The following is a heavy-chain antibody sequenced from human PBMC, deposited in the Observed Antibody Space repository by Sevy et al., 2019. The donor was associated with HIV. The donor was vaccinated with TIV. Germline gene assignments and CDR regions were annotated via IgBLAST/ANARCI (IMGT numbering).Heavy chain of an antibody. D-gene: IGHD3-22*01. CDR2: TYYSGST. V-gene: IGHV4-61*01. CDR1: GGSVSSGSYY. Sequence: SETLSLTCTVSGGSVSSGSYYWSWIRQPPGKGLEWIGYTYYSGSTNYNPSLKSRVTISVDTSKNQFSMKLSSVTAADTAVYYCARDAGGDYYDSSGYNAFDIWGQGTMVTVSS. CDR3: ARDAGGDYYDSSGYNAFDI. J-gene: IGHJ3*02.